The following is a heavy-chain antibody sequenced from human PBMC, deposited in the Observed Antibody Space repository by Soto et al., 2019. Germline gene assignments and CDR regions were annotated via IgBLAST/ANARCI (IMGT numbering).Heavy chain of an antibody. J-gene: IGHJ5*02. D-gene: IGHD3-3*01. Sequence: QITLKESGPTLVKPTQTLTLTCTFSRFSLSTSGAAVGWIRQPPGRALEWLALIYWDGDRRYNPSLQSRLTIDKDTSRNQVALTLTSADPADTATYYCAHRATMTIFGLIIDNGVWFDPWGQGTLVIVSS. CDR2: IYWDGDR. CDR3: AHRATMTIFGLIIDNGVWFDP. CDR1: RFSLSTSGAA. V-gene: IGHV2-5*02.